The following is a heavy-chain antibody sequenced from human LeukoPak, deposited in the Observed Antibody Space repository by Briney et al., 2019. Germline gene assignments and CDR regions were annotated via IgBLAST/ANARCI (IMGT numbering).Heavy chain of an antibody. CDR3: AKPRTIAVPGRSGFDS. Sequence: WGSLRLSCAASGFTFSNYVMNWVRQAPGKGLEWVSVISDLGASTYYADSVKGRFTISRDNSKNTLYLQMNSLRAEDTAVYYCAKPRTIAVPGRSGFDSWGQGTLVTVSS. J-gene: IGHJ4*02. CDR2: ISDLGAST. D-gene: IGHD6-13*01. CDR1: GFTFSNYV. V-gene: IGHV3-23*01.